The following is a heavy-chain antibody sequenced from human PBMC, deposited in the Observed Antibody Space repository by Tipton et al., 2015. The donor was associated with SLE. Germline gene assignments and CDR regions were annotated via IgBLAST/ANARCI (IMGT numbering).Heavy chain of an antibody. V-gene: IGHV4-4*02. D-gene: IGHD6-13*01. CDR3: ARENHIAAAAGGYFDY. CDR1: GGSISSSNW. CDR2: IYHSGST. Sequence: PSLTCAVSGGSISSSNWWSWVRQPPGKGLEWIGEIYHSGSTNYNPSLKSRVTISVDKSKNQFSLKLSSVTAADTAVYYCARENHIAAAAGGYFDYWGQGTLVTVSS. J-gene: IGHJ4*02.